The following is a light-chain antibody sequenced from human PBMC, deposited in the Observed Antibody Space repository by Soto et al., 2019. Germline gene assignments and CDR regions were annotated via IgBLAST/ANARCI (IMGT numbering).Light chain of an antibody. V-gene: IGKV1-6*01. CDR2: AAS. CDR1: QSISTS. CDR3: LQDYNYPRT. J-gene: IGKJ1*01. Sequence: IQMTQSPSTLSASVGDRVTITCRASQSISTSLAWYQQKLGKAPKLLIYAASSLQSGVPSRFSGSGSGTDFTLTISSLQPEDFATYYCLQDYNYPRTFGQGTKVDIK.